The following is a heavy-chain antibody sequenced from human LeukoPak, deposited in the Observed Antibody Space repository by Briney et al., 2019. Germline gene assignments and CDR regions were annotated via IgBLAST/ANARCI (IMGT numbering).Heavy chain of an antibody. V-gene: IGHV1-18*01. J-gene: IGHJ6*03. D-gene: IGHD3-10*01. CDR1: GYTVTSYG. CDR2: ISTYNGNT. CDR3: ARDLHRVVVRGVPHYYYYMDV. Sequence: SVKVSCKASGYTVTSYGISWVRQAPGQGLEWMVWISTYNGNTIYAQKLQGRVTMTTDTSTSTAYMDLRSLRSDDTAVYYCARDLHRVVVRGVPHYYYYMDVWGKGTTVTISS.